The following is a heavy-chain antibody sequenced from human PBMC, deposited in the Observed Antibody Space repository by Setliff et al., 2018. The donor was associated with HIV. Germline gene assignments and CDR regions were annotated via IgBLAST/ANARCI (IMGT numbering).Heavy chain of an antibody. V-gene: IGHV1-46*01. CDR2: INPSGGST. CDR1: GYTFTSYY. CDR3: ARGGARSHGATRVAGAFDI. D-gene: IGHD1-26*01. Sequence: ASVKVSCKASGYTFTSYYMHWVRQAPGQELEWMGIINPSGGSTSYAQKFQGRVTMTRDTSTSTVYMELSSLRSEDTAVYYCARGGARSHGATRVAGAFDIWGQGAMVTVAS. J-gene: IGHJ3*02.